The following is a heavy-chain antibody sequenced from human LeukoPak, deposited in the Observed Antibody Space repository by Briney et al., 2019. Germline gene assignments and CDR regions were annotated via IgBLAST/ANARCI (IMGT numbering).Heavy chain of an antibody. J-gene: IGHJ5*02. CDR3: ARDMPGVIVVVTENWFDP. V-gene: IGHV1-2*06. D-gene: IGHD3-22*01. CDR1: GYTFTAYY. Sequence: ASVKVSCKASGYTFTAYYMHWVRQAPGQGLEWMGRINPNRGGANYAQKFQGRVTMTRDTFISTAYMGLSRPGYDTPALYYSARDMPGVIVVVTENWFDPWGQGTLVTVSS. CDR2: INPNRGGA.